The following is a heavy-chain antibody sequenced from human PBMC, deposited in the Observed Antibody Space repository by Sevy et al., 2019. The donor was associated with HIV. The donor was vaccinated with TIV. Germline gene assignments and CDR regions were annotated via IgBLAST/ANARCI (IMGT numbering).Heavy chain of an antibody. CDR3: TTARPPSRSPQGGGYYYYGMDV. V-gene: IGHV3-15*01. Sequence: GESLKISCAASGFTFSNAWMSWVRQAPGKGLEWVGRIKSKTDGGTTDYAAPVKGRFTISRDDSKNTLYLQMNSLKTEDTAVYYCTTARPPSRSPQGGGYYYYGMDVWGQGTTVTVSS. CDR2: IKSKTDGGTT. D-gene: IGHD1-26*01. J-gene: IGHJ6*02. CDR1: GFTFSNAW.